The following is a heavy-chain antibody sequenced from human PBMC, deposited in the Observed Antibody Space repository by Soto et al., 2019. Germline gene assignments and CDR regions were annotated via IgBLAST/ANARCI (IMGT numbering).Heavy chain of an antibody. CDR1: GFTFSSYA. V-gene: IGHV3-23*01. Sequence: PGGSLRLSCAASGFTFSSYAMSWVRQAPGKGLEWVSAISGSGGSTYYADSVKGRFTISRDNSKNTLYLQMNSLRAEDTAVYYCAKDLRSDYYYYIDVWGKGTTVTVSS. J-gene: IGHJ6*03. CDR2: ISGSGGST. CDR3: AKDLRSDYYYYIDV.